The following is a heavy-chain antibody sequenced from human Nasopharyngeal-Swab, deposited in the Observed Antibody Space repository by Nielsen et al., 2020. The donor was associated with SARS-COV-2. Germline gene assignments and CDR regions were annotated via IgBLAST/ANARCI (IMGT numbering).Heavy chain of an antibody. V-gene: IGHV1-2*02. CDR2: INPYNGDT. CDR3: ARDYYDNYDSDF. CDR1: GYTFTDYY. J-gene: IGHJ4*02. Sequence: ASAKVSCKTSGYTFTDYYIHWVRQVPGQGLEWVGCINPYNGDTFYAQNFQGRVTVTRDTSRSTAYIDLSRLRSDDTAVYYCARDYYDNYDSDFWGQGTLVTVSS. D-gene: IGHD3-22*01.